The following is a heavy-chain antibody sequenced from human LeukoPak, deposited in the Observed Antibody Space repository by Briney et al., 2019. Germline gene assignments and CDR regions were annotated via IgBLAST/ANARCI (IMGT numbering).Heavy chain of an antibody. CDR2: ISTTGSYR. V-gene: IGHV3-21*01. CDR3: ARDPRVGPTGVLEFDY. CDR1: GFTFSNYA. J-gene: IGHJ4*02. Sequence: GGSLRLSCAASGFTFSNYAINWVRQAPGRGLEWFSSISTTGSYRDYADSVKGRFTISRDNTKNSLYLQMNRLRAEDTAVYYCARDPRVGPTGVLEFDYWGQGTLVTVSS. D-gene: IGHD1-26*01.